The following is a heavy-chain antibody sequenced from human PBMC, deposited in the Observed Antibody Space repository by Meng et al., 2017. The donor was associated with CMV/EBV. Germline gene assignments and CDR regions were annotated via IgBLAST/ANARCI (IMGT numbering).Heavy chain of an antibody. Sequence: ASLQVSCKASGYTFTSCDINWVRQATGHGLEWMGWMNPNSGNTGYAQKFRCRITMTKNTSMSTAYMELSSLESEDTAEYYYAREYCSSTSCPRRGNDYWGQGTLVTVSS. J-gene: IGHJ4*01. CDR3: AREYCSSTSCPRRGNDY. CDR1: GYTFTSCD. D-gene: IGHD2-2*01. V-gene: IGHV1-8*01. CDR2: MNPNSGNT.